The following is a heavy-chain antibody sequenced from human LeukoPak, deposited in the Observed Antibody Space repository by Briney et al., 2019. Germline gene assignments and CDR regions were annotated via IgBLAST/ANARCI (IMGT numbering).Heavy chain of an antibody. CDR1: GFTFGDYA. J-gene: IGHJ4*02. Sequence: GGSLRLSCTASGFTFGDYAMSWVPQAPGKGLEWVGFIRSKVYGGTTEYAASVKGRFTISRDDSKSIAYLQMNSLKTEDTAVYYCTRHRFSGGSCYNYWGQGTLVTVSS. CDR3: TRHRFSGGSCYNY. V-gene: IGHV3-49*04. CDR2: IRSKVYGGTT. D-gene: IGHD2-15*01.